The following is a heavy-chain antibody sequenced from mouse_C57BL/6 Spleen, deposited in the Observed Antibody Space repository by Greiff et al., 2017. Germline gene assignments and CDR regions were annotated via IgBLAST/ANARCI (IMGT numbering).Heavy chain of an antibody. J-gene: IGHJ1*03. CDR1: GYTFTSYW. CDR3: ARKGDGSSYWYFDV. D-gene: IGHD1-1*01. V-gene: IGHV1-50*01. CDR2: IDPSDSYT. Sequence: VQLQQPGAELVKPGASVKLSCKASGYTFTSYWMQWVKQRPGQGLEWIGEIDPSDSYTNYNQKFKGKATLTVDPSSSTAYMQLSSLTSEDSAVYYCARKGDGSSYWYFDVWGTGTTVTVSS.